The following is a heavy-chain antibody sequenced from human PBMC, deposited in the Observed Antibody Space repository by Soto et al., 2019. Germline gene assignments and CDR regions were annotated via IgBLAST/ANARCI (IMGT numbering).Heavy chain of an antibody. V-gene: IGHV3-23*01. CDR1: GFTFSSYA. Sequence: GGSLRLSCAASGFTFSSYAMSWVRQAPGKGLEWVSAISGSGGSTYYADSVKGRFTISRDNSKNTLYLQMNSLRAEDTAVYYCAKATFVDGYCSSTSCYEDYYYYYYMDVWGKGTTVTVSS. CDR3: AKATFVDGYCSSTSCYEDYYYYYYMDV. D-gene: IGHD2-2*01. CDR2: ISGSGGST. J-gene: IGHJ6*03.